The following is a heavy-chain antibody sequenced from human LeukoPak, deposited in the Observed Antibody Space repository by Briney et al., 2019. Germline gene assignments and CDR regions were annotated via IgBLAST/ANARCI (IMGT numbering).Heavy chain of an antibody. CDR3: ARDHNWGFDF. V-gene: IGHV3-48*02. CDR2: ISSTYDI. Sequence: WRSLRLSCAASGFIFNPYAMNWVRQAPGRGLEWVSYISSTYDIYYSDSVRGRFTISRDNAKNSVYLQMNSLRDEDTAVYYCARDHNWGFDFWGQGTLVAVSS. CDR1: GFIFNPYA. J-gene: IGHJ4*02. D-gene: IGHD7-27*01.